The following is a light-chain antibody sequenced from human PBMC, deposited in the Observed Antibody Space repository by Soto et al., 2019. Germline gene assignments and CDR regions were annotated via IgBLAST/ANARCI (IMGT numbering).Light chain of an antibody. J-gene: IGKJ5*01. Sequence: GMKQSPATLSVSPGERVTLSCRASESVSSNLAWYQQRPGQAPRLLIYGASTRATETPLRFRGSGSGTEFTLTISSLQSEDLAVYYCQQYNNWPPSIIFGPGTRPAIK. V-gene: IGKV3-15*01. CDR2: GAS. CDR1: ESVSSN. CDR3: QQYNNWPPSII.